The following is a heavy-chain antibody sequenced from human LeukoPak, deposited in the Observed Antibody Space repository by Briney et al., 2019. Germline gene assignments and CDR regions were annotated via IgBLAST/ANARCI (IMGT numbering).Heavy chain of an antibody. J-gene: IGHJ4*02. CDR2: IYRSGDT. CDR3: ARTARVFDH. Sequence: SETLSLTCTVSDDSINTYYWSWIRQPPGKALDCIGYIYRSGDTNSNPSLKSRVTMSLDTSNRQFSLQLRSVTAADTAVYFCARTARVFDHWGQGLLVTVSS. V-gene: IGHV4-4*08. CDR1: DDSINTYY. D-gene: IGHD2-21*02.